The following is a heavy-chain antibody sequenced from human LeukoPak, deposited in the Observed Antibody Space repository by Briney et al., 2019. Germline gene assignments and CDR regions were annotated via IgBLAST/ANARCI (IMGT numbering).Heavy chain of an antibody. CDR3: ATDLLGLRSFDY. J-gene: IGHJ4*02. V-gene: IGHV1-24*01. D-gene: IGHD3-16*01. CDR1: EYTLTDLS. Sequence: GASVTVSCKVSEYTLTDLSIHWVRQAPGKGLEWMGGFDPEDDETVYAQKFQGRVTMTEDSSTDTAYMELSSLRSEDTAVYYCATDLLGLRSFDYWGQGTLVTVSS. CDR2: FDPEDDET.